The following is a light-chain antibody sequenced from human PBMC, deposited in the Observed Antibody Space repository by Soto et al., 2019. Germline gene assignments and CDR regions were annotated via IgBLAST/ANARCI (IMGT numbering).Light chain of an antibody. Sequence: QSVLTQSPSASASLGASVKLTCTLSSGHSSYAIAWHQQQPEKGPRYLMKLNNDGSHSKGDGIPDRFSGSSSGAERYLTISSLQSEDEADYYCQTLGTGIVIFGGGTKVTVL. CDR1: SGHSSYA. CDR2: LNNDGSH. CDR3: QTLGTGIVI. J-gene: IGLJ2*01. V-gene: IGLV4-69*01.